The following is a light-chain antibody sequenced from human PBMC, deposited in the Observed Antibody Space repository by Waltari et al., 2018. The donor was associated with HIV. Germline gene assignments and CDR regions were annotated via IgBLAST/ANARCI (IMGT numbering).Light chain of an antibody. Sequence: QSVLTQPPSLSGAPGQRGIIPSPGSSPNLGEGLDVTWYQQLPGTAPTLLIYGNNNRPSGVPDRFSGSKSGTSASLANTGLQADDEADYYCQSYDSGLNTYVFGTGTRVTVL. CDR1: SPNLGEGLD. V-gene: IGLV1-40*01. CDR2: GNN. J-gene: IGLJ1*01. CDR3: QSYDSGLNTYV.